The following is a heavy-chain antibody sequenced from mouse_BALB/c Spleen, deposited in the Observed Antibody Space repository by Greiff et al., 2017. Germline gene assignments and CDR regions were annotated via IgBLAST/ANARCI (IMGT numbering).Heavy chain of an antibody. CDR1: GFSLTSYG. CDR2: IWAGGST. V-gene: IGHV2-9*02. CDR3: ATYGSSYDYYYAMDY. J-gene: IGHJ4*01. D-gene: IGHD1-1*01. Sequence: QVQLKQSGPGLVAPSQSLSITCTVSGFSLTSYGVHWVRQPPGKGLEWLGVIWAGGSTNYNSALMSRLSISKDNSKSQVILKMNSLQTDDTAMYYCATYGSSYDYYYAMDYWGQGTSVTVSS.